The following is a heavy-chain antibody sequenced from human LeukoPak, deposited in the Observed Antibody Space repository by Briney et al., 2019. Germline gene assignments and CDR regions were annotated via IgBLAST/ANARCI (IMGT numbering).Heavy chain of an antibody. V-gene: IGHV4-34*01. J-gene: IGHJ5*02. Sequence: SETLSLTCAVYGGSFSGYYWSWIRQPPGKGLEWIGEINHSGSTNYNPSLKGRVTISVDTSKNQFSLKLSSVTAADTAVYYCARSRRGAYNWFDPWGQGTLVTVSS. CDR3: ARSRRGAYNWFDP. CDR1: GGSFSGYY. CDR2: INHSGST. D-gene: IGHD4/OR15-4a*01.